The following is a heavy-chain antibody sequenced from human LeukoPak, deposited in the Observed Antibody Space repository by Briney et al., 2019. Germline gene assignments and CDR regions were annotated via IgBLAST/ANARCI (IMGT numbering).Heavy chain of an antibody. CDR1: GYTFTSYD. Sequence: ASAKVSCKASGYTFTSYDIKWVRQAPGQGLEWRGWINPKSGNTGYAQKFQGGVTMTRDTSISTAYMELSSLRSEDTAVYYCARALSGAEVSSDIWGQGTMVTVSS. J-gene: IGHJ3*02. D-gene: IGHD2-8*01. CDR2: INPKSGNT. V-gene: IGHV1-8*01. CDR3: ARALSGAEVSSDI.